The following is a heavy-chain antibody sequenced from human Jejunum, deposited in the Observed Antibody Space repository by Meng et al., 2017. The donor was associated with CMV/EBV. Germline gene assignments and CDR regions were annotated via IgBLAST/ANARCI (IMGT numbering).Heavy chain of an antibody. CDR3: ARAIDYGDPNWFDP. V-gene: IGHV3-21*01. D-gene: IGHD4-17*01. CDR2: ISGSSTYI. CDR1: GFTFTSYS. J-gene: IGHJ5*02. Sequence: SGFTFTSYSITWVRQAPGKGLEWLSYISGSSTYIYPADSVKRRFTISRDNAKNSVYLQMNRLRAEDTAVYYCARAIDYGDPNWFDPWGQGTLVTVSS.